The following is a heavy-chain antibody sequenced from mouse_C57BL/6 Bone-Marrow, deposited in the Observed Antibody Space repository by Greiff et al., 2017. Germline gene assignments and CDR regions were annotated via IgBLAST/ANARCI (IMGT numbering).Heavy chain of an antibody. CDR3: SRCIYYGSYYFDY. D-gene: IGHD2-1*01. V-gene: IGHV1-4*01. CDR2: INPSSGYT. J-gene: IGHJ2*01. Sequence: QVQLQQSGAELARPGASVKMSCKASGYTFTSYTMHWVKQRPGQGLEWIGYINPSSGYTKYNQKFKDKATLTADKSSSTAYMQLSSLTSEDSADYDCSRCIYYGSYYFDYWGQGTTLTVSS. CDR1: GYTFTSYT.